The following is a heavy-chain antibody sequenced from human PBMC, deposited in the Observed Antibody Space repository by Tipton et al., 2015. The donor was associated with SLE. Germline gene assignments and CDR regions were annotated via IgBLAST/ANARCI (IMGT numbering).Heavy chain of an antibody. CDR1: GGTFSSYV. Sequence: QVQLVQSGAEVKKPGSSVKVSCKASGGTFSSYVISWVRQAPGQGLEWMGGIIPIFATVNYAQKFQGRVTLTADESTSTAYMQLSSLRSEDTAVYYCARGRSSGYDYEDYYYYGMDVWGQGTTVTVSS. V-gene: IGHV1-69*01. CDR2: IIPIFATV. CDR3: ARGRSSGYDYEDYYYYGMDV. D-gene: IGHD5-12*01. J-gene: IGHJ6*02.